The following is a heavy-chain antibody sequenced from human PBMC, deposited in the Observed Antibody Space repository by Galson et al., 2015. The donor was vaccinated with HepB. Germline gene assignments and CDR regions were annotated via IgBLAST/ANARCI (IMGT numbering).Heavy chain of an antibody. CDR3: VRSVGALSHEAGH. D-gene: IGHD3-16*01. Sequence: QSGAEVKKPGESLMISCQTSGYRFLDFWIGWVRQMPGKGLEWMGVIFPGDSQTRLSPAFEGQVTLSVDMSTSTAYLQWSSLKASDTAVYYCVRSVGALSHEAGHWGQGTLVTVSS. CDR2: IFPGDSQT. J-gene: IGHJ4*02. CDR1: GYRFLDFW. V-gene: IGHV5-51*01.